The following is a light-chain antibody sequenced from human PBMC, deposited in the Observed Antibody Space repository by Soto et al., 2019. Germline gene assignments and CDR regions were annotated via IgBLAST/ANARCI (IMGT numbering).Light chain of an antibody. V-gene: IGLV2-14*03. Sequence: QSALTQPASVPGSPGQSISISCTGTRSDVGGYKHVSWYQQHPGKVPRLIVFDVSSRPSGVSHRFSGSKSGDTASLTISGLQAEDEADYYCSSYTSVNLYVFGTGTKVTVL. CDR3: SSYTSVNLYV. CDR2: DVS. J-gene: IGLJ1*01. CDR1: RSDVGGYKH.